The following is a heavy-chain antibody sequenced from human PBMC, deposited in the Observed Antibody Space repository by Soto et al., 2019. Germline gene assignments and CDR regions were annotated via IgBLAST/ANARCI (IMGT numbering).Heavy chain of an antibody. CDR2: INPSSSHV. CDR3: VRGYCGGGGCYLRRDAFDV. D-gene: IGHD2-15*01. Sequence: GGSLRLSCAASGFTFASYHMSWVRQAPGKGLDWVSSINPSSSHVYYSDSVRGRFTISRDDSKNSLHLDMNSLRTEDVAIYYCVRGYCGGGGCYLRRDAFDVWGQGTAVTVSS. J-gene: IGHJ3*01. V-gene: IGHV3-21*01. CDR1: GFTFASYH.